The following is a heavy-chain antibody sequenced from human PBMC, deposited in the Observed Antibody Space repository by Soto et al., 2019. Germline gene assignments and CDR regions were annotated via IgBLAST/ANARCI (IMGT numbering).Heavy chain of an antibody. CDR3: GTSGYDGRPYYYYGMDV. J-gene: IGHJ6*02. Sequence: ASVKVSCKTSGYTFTSYDINWVRQATGQGLEWMGWMNPNSGNTGYAQKFQGRVTMTRNTSISTAYMELSSLRSEDTAVYYCGTSGYDGRPYYYYGMDVWGQGTTVTVSS. CDR1: GYTFTSYD. D-gene: IGHD5-12*01. CDR2: MNPNSGNT. V-gene: IGHV1-8*01.